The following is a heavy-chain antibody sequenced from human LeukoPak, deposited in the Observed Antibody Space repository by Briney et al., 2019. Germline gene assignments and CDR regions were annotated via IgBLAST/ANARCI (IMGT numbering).Heavy chain of an antibody. V-gene: IGHV1-69*05. J-gene: IGHJ6*03. CDR1: GGTFSSYA. CDR2: IIPIFGTA. CDR3: ARLRRHNYYYYMDV. Sequence: ASVKVSCKASGGTFSSYAISWVRQAPGQGLEWMGRIIPIFGTANYAQKFQGRVTITTDESTSTAYMELSSLRSEDTAVYYCARLRRHNYYYYMDVWGKGTTVTVSS.